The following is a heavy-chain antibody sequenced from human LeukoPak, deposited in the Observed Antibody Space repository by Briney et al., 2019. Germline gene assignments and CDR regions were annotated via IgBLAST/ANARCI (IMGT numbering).Heavy chain of an antibody. CDR3: AGSVGTAATPSVDY. CDR2: ISAYSGNT. D-gene: IGHD2-2*02. V-gene: IGHV1-18*01. Sequence: GASVKVSCKASGYTFTSYGISWVRQAPGQGLEWMGWISAYSGNTNYAQKLQGRVTMTTDTSTSTAYMELRSLRSDDTAVYYCAGSVGTAATPSVDYWGQGTLVTVSS. J-gene: IGHJ4*02. CDR1: GYTFTSYG.